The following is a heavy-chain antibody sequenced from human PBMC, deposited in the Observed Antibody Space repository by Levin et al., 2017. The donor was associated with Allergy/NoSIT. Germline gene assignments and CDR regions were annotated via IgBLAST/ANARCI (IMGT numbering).Heavy chain of an antibody. CDR3: ARGAELHYYYYYYMDV. Sequence: GGSLRLSCAASGFTFSSYGMHWVRQAPGKGLEWVAVISYDGSNKYYADSVKGRFTISRDNSKNTLYLQMNSLRAEDTAVYYCARGAELHYYYYYYMDVWGKGTTVTVSS. J-gene: IGHJ6*03. V-gene: IGHV3-30*03. D-gene: IGHD2-15*01. CDR2: ISYDGSNK. CDR1: GFTFSSYG.